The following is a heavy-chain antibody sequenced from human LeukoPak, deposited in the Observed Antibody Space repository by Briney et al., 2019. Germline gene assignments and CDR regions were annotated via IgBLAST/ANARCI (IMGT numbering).Heavy chain of an antibody. V-gene: IGHV3-15*04. J-gene: IGHJ4*02. CDR2: IESKTDSGTT. CDR1: GFPFSDAW. Sequence: GGSLRLSCAASGFPFSDAWMSWVRQAPGKGLEWVGRIESKTDSGTTEYAAPVKGRFTISRDDSKNTLYLQMNSLKTEDTAVHYCTRDEGNDYFDNWGQGTLVTVSS. CDR3: TRDEGNDYFDN. D-gene: IGHD3-10*01.